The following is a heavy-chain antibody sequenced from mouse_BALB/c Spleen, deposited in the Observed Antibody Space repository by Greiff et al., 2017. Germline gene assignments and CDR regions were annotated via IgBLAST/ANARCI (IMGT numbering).Heavy chain of an antibody. V-gene: IGHV5-6-4*01. CDR2: ISSGGSYT. D-gene: IGHD2-1*01. Sequence: EVQGVESGGGLVKPGGSLKLSCAASGFTFSSYTMSWVRQTPEKRLEWVATISSGGSYTYYPDSVKGRFTISRDNAKNTLYLQMSSLKSEDTAMYYCTRDLNGNAWFAYWGQGTLVTVSA. J-gene: IGHJ3*01. CDR1: GFTFSSYT. CDR3: TRDLNGNAWFAY.